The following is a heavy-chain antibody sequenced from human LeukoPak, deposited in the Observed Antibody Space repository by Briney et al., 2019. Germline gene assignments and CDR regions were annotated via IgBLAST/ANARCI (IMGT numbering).Heavy chain of an antibody. Sequence: SETLSLTCTVSGGSISSSSYYWGWIRQPPGKGLEWIGSIYYSGSTYYNPSLKSRVTISVDTSKNQFSLKLSSVTAADTAVYYCARHSSTGVEAFDYWGQGTLVTVPS. CDR2: IYYSGST. J-gene: IGHJ4*02. CDR3: ARHSSTGVEAFDY. V-gene: IGHV4-39*01. CDR1: GGSISSSSYY. D-gene: IGHD3-10*01.